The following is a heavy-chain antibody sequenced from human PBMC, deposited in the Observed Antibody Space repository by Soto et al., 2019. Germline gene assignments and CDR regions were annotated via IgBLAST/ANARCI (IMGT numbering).Heavy chain of an antibody. CDR2: IYYSGTT. CDR3: ARYVNPYDTAVWFDP. Sequence: QVQLQESGPGLVKPSETLSLTCTVSGGSTRNYVWSWIRQPPGKGLEWIGCIYYSGTTNYNSSLKSRVTISLDTSKNQFSLRLRSVTAADTAVYYCARYVNPYDTAVWFDPWGQGTLVTVSS. J-gene: IGHJ5*02. V-gene: IGHV4-59*01. D-gene: IGHD3-9*01. CDR1: GGSTRNYV.